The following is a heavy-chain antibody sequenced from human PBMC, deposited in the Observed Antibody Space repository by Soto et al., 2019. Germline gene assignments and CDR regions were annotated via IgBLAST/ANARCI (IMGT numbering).Heavy chain of an antibody. Sequence: GGSLRLSCAASGFTFSNAWMSWVRQAPGKGLEWVGRIKSKTDGGTTDYAAPVKGRFTISREDSKNKLYLQMNSLKTEDTAVYYCTTDSGCSGGSCYSDQYYYYYYYMDVWGKGTTVTVSS. D-gene: IGHD2-15*01. CDR1: GFTFSNAW. CDR2: IKSKTDGGTT. J-gene: IGHJ6*03. CDR3: TTDSGCSGGSCYSDQYYYYYYYMDV. V-gene: IGHV3-15*01.